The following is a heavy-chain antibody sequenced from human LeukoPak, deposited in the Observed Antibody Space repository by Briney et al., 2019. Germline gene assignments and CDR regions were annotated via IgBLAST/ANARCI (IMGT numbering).Heavy chain of an antibody. D-gene: IGHD5-18*01. J-gene: IGHJ4*02. CDR2: IYYSGST. CDR3: ARHGRGYYNFDY. CDR1: SGSLSGYY. Sequence: KPSETLSLTCGVSSGSLSGYYWRWIRQPPGKGLEWIGFIYYSGSTNCDPSLKSRVTISVDTSKNQFSLKLTSVTAADTAVYYCARHGRGYYNFDYWGQGTLVTVSS. V-gene: IGHV4-59*01.